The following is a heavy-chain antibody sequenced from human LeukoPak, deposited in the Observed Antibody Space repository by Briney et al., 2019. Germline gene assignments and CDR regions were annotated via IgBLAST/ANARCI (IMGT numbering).Heavy chain of an antibody. CDR1: GYTFTGFY. Sequence: ASVKVSCKASGYTFTGFYIHWVRQAPGQGLEWMGWINPNSGGTNYAQKFQGRVTMTRDTSISTAYMELSRLRSDDTAVYYCARVPSAPTYDFWSGSLGYWGQGTLVTVSS. V-gene: IGHV1-2*02. CDR2: INPNSGGT. CDR3: ARVPSAPTYDFWSGSLGY. D-gene: IGHD3-3*01. J-gene: IGHJ4*02.